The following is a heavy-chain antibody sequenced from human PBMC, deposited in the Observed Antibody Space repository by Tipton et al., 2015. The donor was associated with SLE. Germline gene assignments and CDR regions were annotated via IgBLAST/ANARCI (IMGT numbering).Heavy chain of an antibody. J-gene: IGHJ4*02. D-gene: IGHD3-22*01. CDR1: GFTFSSYS. Sequence: SLRLSCAASGFTFSSYSMNWVRQAPGKGLEWVSSISSSSSYIYYADSVKGRFTISRDNAKNSLYLQMNSLRAEDTAVYYCARPGVVRGYFDHWGQGTLVTVSS. CDR3: ARPGVVRGYFDH. CDR2: ISSSSSYI. V-gene: IGHV3-21*01.